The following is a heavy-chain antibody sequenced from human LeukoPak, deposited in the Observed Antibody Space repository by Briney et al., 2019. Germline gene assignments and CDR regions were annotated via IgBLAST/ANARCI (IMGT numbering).Heavy chain of an antibody. V-gene: IGHV4-39*07. CDR1: GGSISSSSYY. J-gene: IGHJ4*02. CDR3: ATYTRHCSGGTCYSIDY. Sequence: PSETLSLTCTVSGGSISSSSYYWGWIRQPPGKGLEWIGCIYYSGSTYYNPSLKSRVTVSLDTSNNQFSLKLSSVTAADTAIYYCATYTRHCSGGTCYSIDYWGQGTLVTVSS. D-gene: IGHD2-15*01. CDR2: IYYSGST.